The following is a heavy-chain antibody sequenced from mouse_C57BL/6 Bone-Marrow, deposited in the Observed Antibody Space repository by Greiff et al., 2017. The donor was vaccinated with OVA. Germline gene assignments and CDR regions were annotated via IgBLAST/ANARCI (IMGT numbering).Heavy chain of an antibody. V-gene: IGHV1-74*01. CDR1: GYTFTSYW. CDR3: AIYYPHYDAMDY. CDR2: IHPSYSDT. J-gene: IGHJ4*01. D-gene: IGHD1-1*01. Sequence: VQLQQPGAELVKPGASVKVSCKASGYTFTSYWMHWVKQRPGQGLEWIGMIHPSYSDTNSNQKFKGKATLTVAPSSSKAYKQLSSMTSEDSAVYYCAIYYPHYDAMDYWGQGTSVTVSS.